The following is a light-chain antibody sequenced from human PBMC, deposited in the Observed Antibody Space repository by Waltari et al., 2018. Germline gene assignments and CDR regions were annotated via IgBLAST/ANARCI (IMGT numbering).Light chain of an antibody. CDR2: GAS. Sequence: TQSPAPLSVSPGERATLSCRASRSISSDLAWYQQKPGQAPRLLIYGASTRATGIPARFSGSGSGTEFTLTISSLQSEDFAVYYCQQYNNWPPYTFGQGTKLEIK. CDR3: QQYNNWPPYT. V-gene: IGKV3-15*01. J-gene: IGKJ2*01. CDR1: RSISSD.